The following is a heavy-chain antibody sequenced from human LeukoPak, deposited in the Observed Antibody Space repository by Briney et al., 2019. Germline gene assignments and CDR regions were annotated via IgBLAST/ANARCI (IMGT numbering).Heavy chain of an antibody. CDR2: INHSGST. CDR3: ARVLAWRGMTTVTKALDY. V-gene: IGHV4-34*01. D-gene: IGHD4-11*01. CDR1: GGSFSGYY. Sequence: PSETLSLTCAVYGGSFSGYYWSWIRQPPGKGLEWIGEINHSGSTNYNPSLKSRVTISVDTSKNQFSLKLSSVTAADTAVYYCARVLAWRGMTTVTKALDYWGQGTLVTVSS. J-gene: IGHJ4*02.